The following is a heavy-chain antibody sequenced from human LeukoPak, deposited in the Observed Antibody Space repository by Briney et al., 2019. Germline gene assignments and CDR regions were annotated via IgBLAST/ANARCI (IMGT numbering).Heavy chain of an antibody. D-gene: IGHD3-10*01. CDR1: GDSISSGDYY. V-gene: IGHV4-61*02. CDR3: ARVADYYYGSGSYQTNNWFDP. CDR2: ISSSGST. J-gene: IGHJ5*02. Sequence: SQTLSLTCTVSGDSISSGDYYWSWIRQPAGKGLEWIGRISSSGSTYYNPSLKSRVTISVDTSKNQFSLKLSSVTAADTAVYYCARVADYYYGSGSYQTNNWFDPWGQGTLVTVSS.